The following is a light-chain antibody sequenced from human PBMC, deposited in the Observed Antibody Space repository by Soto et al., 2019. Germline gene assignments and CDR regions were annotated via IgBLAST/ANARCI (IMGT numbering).Light chain of an antibody. CDR3: SSYTSSSARV. CDR1: SSDVGGYNY. V-gene: IGLV2-14*01. J-gene: IGLJ1*01. Sequence: QSTLTEPASVSGSPGQSIAISCTGSSSDVGGYNYVSWYQQHPGKAPQLIIYEVTNRPSGVSNRFSGSQSGNTASLTISGLQAEDVADYCCSSYTSSSARVFGTGTKVTFL. CDR2: EVT.